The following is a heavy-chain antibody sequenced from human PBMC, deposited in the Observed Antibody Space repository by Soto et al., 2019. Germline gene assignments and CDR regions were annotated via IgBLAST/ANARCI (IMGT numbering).Heavy chain of an antibody. V-gene: IGHV3-7*01. CDR1: GFTFSSYW. J-gene: IGHJ6*03. Sequence: VQLVESGGGLVQPGGSLRLSCAASGFTFSSYWMSWVRQAPGKGLEWVANIKQDGSEKYYVDSVKGRLTISRDNAKNSLYLQMNSLRAEDTAVYYCARDRPPPGYYGSGSDFNYMDVWGKGTTVTVSS. CDR2: IKQDGSEK. CDR3: ARDRPPPGYYGSGSDFNYMDV. D-gene: IGHD3-10*01.